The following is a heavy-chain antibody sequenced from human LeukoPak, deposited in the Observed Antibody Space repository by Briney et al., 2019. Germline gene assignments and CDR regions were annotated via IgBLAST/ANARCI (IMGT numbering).Heavy chain of an antibody. Sequence: ASVKVSCKASGYTFTGHYMHWVRQAPGQGLEWMGWINPNSGGTNYAQKFQGRVTMTRDTSISTAYMELSRLRSDDTAVYYCARGRTVVVPAAIPNYWGQGTLVTVSS. V-gene: IGHV1-2*02. D-gene: IGHD2-2*02. CDR3: ARGRTVVVPAAIPNY. CDR2: INPNSGGT. CDR1: GYTFTGHY. J-gene: IGHJ4*02.